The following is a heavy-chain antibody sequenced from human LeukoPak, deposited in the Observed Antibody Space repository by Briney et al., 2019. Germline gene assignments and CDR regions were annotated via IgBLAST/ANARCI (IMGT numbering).Heavy chain of an antibody. CDR2: IYHSGST. CDR3: ASSTRVGVVGY. Sequence: PSETLSLTCTVSGGSISSGGYYWSWIRQPPGKGLEWIGYIYHSGSTYYNPSLKSRVTISVDRSKNQFSLKLSSVTAADTAVYYCASSTRVGVVGYWGQGTLVTVSS. V-gene: IGHV4-30-2*01. D-gene: IGHD1-26*01. J-gene: IGHJ4*02. CDR1: GGSISSGGYY.